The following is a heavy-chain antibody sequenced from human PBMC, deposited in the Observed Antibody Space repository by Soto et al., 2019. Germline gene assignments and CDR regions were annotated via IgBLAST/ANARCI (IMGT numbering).Heavy chain of an antibody. D-gene: IGHD3-16*01. J-gene: IGHJ4*02. CDR1: GGSISSCRYY. Sequence: PSETLSLTCTVSGGSISSCRYYWGWIRQPPGKGLEWIGYIYYSGSTNYNPSLKSQVTISVDTSKNQFSLKLSSVTAADTAVYYCARAWGFYFDYWGQGTLVTVSS. V-gene: IGHV4-61*05. CDR2: IYYSGST. CDR3: ARAWGFYFDY.